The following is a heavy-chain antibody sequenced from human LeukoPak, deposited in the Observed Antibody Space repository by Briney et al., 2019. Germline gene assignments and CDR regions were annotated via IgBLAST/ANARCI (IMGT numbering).Heavy chain of an antibody. CDR2: IIVGSGAT. D-gene: IGHD4-17*01. Sequence: SVKVSCKTSGFTFSASAVQWVRQARGQRLEWIGWIIVGSGATNYAQSLQGRFTITRDMSTNTAYMELSSLGSEDSAVYYCAAELYGVYTDCCTFHLWGQGQWPPSLQ. J-gene: IGHJ3*01. CDR1: GFTFSASA. V-gene: IGHV1-58*01. CDR3: AAELYGVYTDCCTFHL.